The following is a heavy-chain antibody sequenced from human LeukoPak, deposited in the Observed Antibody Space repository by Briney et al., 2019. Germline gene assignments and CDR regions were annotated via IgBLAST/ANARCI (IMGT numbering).Heavy chain of an antibody. CDR1: GGAITNYY. V-gene: IGHV4-59*01. CDR3: ARFYYDDTGVSYFFDS. D-gene: IGHD3-16*01. CDR2: IYYTGST. J-gene: IGHJ4*02. Sequence: SETLSLTCCVSGGAITNYYWNWIRQAPGKGLEWLGYIYYTGSTTYNPSVKSRITISLDTSKKQISLKLRSVTAADTAIYYCARFYYDDTGVSYFFDSWGQGTLVTVSS.